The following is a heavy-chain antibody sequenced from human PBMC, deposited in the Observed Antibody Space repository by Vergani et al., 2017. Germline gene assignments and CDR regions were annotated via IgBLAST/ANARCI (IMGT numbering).Heavy chain of an antibody. CDR2: IYYSGGT. D-gene: IGHD2-2*03. Sequence: VQLQESGPGLVKPSETLSLTCTVSGGSISSYYWSWIRQPPGKGLEWIGYIYYSGGTNYHPSLKSRVTISVDTSKNQFSLKLSSVTAADTAVYYCARHEGDGYGSYLDYWGQGTLVTVSS. CDR1: GGSISSYY. V-gene: IGHV4-59*08. J-gene: IGHJ4*02. CDR3: ARHEGDGYGSYLDY.